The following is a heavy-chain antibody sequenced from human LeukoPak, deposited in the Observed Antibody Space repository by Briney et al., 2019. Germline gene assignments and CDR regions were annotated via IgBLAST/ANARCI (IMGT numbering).Heavy chain of an antibody. CDR2: ISGSGGST. CDR3: AKDSRGYYRPFDY. Sequence: GGSLRLSCAASGFTFSNYAMSWVRQAPGKGLEWVSAISGSGGSTYYADSVKGRFTISRDNSKNTLYLQMNSLRAEDTAVFYRAKDSRGYYRPFDYWGQGALVTVSS. J-gene: IGHJ4*02. CDR1: GFTFSNYA. V-gene: IGHV3-23*01. D-gene: IGHD3-22*01.